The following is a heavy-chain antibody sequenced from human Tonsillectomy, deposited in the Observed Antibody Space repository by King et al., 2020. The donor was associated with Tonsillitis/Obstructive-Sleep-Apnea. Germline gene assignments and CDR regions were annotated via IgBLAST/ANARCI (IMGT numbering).Heavy chain of an antibody. V-gene: IGHV4-39*01. D-gene: IGHD5-18*01. CDR1: GGSISSSSYY. CDR3: ASVGYSYSELDY. J-gene: IGHJ4*02. Sequence: QLQESGPGLVKPSETLSLTCTVSGGSISSSSYYWGWIRQPPGKGLEWIGSIYYSGSTYYNPSLKSRVTISVDTSKNQFSLKLSSVTAADTAVYYCASVGYSYSELDYWGQGTLVTVSS. CDR2: IYYSGST.